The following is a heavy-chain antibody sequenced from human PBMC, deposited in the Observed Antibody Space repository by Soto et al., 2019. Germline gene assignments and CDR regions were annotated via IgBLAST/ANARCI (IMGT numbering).Heavy chain of an antibody. CDR2: ISAYNGNT. Sequence: ASVKVSCKASGGTFSSYAISWVRQAPGQGLEWMGWISAYNGNTNYAQKLQGRVTMTTDTSTSTAYMELRSLRSDDTAVYYCARDPYYYDSSGYWYIWGQGTMVTVSS. J-gene: IGHJ3*02. CDR1: GGTFSSYA. CDR3: ARDPYYYDSSGYWYI. V-gene: IGHV1-18*01. D-gene: IGHD3-22*01.